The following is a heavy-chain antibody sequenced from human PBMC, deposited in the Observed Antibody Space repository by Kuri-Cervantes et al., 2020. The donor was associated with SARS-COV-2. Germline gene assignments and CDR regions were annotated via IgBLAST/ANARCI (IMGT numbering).Heavy chain of an antibody. J-gene: IGHJ5*01. CDR1: GFTFSSYG. Sequence: GESLKISCAASGFTFSSYGMHWVRQAPGKGLEWVAFLRYDGGEKHYADSVKGRFTISRDSSKNTLYLEMNSLRVEDTAVYYCAKDPLFRGTYDLGKLDSWGRGNQV. CDR3: AKDPLFRGTYDLGKLDS. CDR2: LRYDGGEK. D-gene: IGHD3-3*01. V-gene: IGHV3-30*02.